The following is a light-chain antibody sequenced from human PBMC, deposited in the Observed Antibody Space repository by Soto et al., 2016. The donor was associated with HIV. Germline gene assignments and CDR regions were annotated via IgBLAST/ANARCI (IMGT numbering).Light chain of an antibody. CDR2: AAS. V-gene: IGKV1-27*01. CDR1: QGISNY. Sequence: DIQMTQSPSSLSASVGDRVTITCRASQGISNYLAWYQQKPGKVPKILIYAASTLQSGVPSRFSGSGSGTDFTLTISSLQPEDVATYYCQKXNSAPPLTFGGRDQGGDQT. J-gene: IGKJ4*01. CDR3: QKXNSAPPLT.